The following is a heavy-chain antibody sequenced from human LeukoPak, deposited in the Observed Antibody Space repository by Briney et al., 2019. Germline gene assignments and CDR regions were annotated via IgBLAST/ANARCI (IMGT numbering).Heavy chain of an antibody. D-gene: IGHD1-26*01. CDR2: IYYSGST. Sequence: NPSETLSLTCTVSGGSISRYYWSWIRQPPGKGLEWIGYIYYSGSTNYHTSLKSRVTISVDTSKNQFSLKLSSVTAADTAVYYCAREFVQWEPDYWGQGTLVTVSS. J-gene: IGHJ4*02. CDR1: GGSISRYY. V-gene: IGHV4-59*01. CDR3: AREFVQWEPDY.